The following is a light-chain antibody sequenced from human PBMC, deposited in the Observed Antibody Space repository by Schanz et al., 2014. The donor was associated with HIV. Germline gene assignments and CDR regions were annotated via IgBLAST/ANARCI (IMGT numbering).Light chain of an antibody. Sequence: SALTQPASVSGSLGRSITISCSGTSRDIGGYEYVPWYQQHPGKVPKLVIYDVINRPSGVSDRFSASKSGNTASLTISGLQAEDEADYYCSSYTSTSTRVFGGGTRLTVL. CDR3: SSYTSTSTRV. V-gene: IGLV2-14*03. J-gene: IGLJ3*02. CDR2: DVI. CDR1: SRDIGGYEY.